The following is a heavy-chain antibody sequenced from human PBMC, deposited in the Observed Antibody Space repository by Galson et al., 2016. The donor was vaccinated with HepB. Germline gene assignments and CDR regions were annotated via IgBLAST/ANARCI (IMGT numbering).Heavy chain of an antibody. J-gene: IGHJ3*02. Sequence: SVKVSCKASGFNFTASVVQWVRQARGQRLEWIGWIVVGSGNTNSAQKFQERVTITRDMSTSTAYMELSGLRSEDTAVYYCAAAPTYCGGDCLDAFNMWGQGTMVTVSS. CDR1: GFNFTASV. CDR2: IVVGSGNT. D-gene: IGHD2-21*02. CDR3: AAAPTYCGGDCLDAFNM. V-gene: IGHV1-58*01.